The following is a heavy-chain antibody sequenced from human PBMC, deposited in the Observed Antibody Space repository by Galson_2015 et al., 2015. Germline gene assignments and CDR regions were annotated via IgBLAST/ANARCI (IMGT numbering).Heavy chain of an antibody. V-gene: IGHV1-3*01. Sequence: SVKVSCKASGNSFTSSPIHWVRQAPGQRPEWMGWISLGSNDINYSQRFQDRVTIIRDTSARPPYMVMDGLKSEDTAVYYCVIDYGSGWFGHWGQGTQVTVSS. CDR2: ISLGSNDI. CDR1: GNSFTSSP. D-gene: IGHD6-19*01. CDR3: VIDYGSGWFGH. J-gene: IGHJ5*02.